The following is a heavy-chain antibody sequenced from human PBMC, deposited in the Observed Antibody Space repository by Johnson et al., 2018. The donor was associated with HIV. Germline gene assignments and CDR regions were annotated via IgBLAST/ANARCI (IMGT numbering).Heavy chain of an antibody. V-gene: IGHV3-9*01. D-gene: IGHD3-22*01. CDR1: GFTFDDYA. Sequence: VQLVESGGGVVQPGRSLRLSCAASGFTFDDYAMHWVRQAPGKGLEWVSGISWNSGSIGYADSVKGRFTISRDNAKNSLYLQMNSLRAEDTAVYYCAREVNAFDIWGQGTVVTVSS. J-gene: IGHJ3*02. CDR3: AREVNAFDI. CDR2: ISWNSGSI.